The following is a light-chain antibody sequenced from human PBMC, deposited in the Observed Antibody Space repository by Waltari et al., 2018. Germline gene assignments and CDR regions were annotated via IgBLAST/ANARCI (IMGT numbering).Light chain of an antibody. CDR3: QHYSGFSSRT. J-gene: IGKJ1*01. CDR1: QSISDY. Sequence: DIQMTQSPSTLSPSVGDTVTITCRASQSISDYLAGYQQKPGKAPKLLIYDASTLKNGVPSRFSGSVSGTEFTLTISSLQPDDFATYYCQHYSGFSSRTFGQGTKVDIK. V-gene: IGKV1-5*01. CDR2: DAS.